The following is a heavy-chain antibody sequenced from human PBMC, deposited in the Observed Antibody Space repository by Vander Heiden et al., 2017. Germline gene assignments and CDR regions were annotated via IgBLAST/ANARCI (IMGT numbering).Heavy chain of an antibody. J-gene: IGHJ6*02. Sequence: QVQLVPSGAEVKKPGASVKVSCKASGYTFTGYYMHWVRQAPGQGLEWMGWINPNSGGTNYAQKFQGRVTMTRDTSISTAYMELSRLRSDDTAVYYCARVGGRIQLWIRDRGEYYYYYGMDVWGQGTTVTVSS. CDR3: ARVGGRIQLWIRDRGEYYYYYGMDV. V-gene: IGHV1-2*02. CDR1: GYTFTGYY. D-gene: IGHD5-18*01. CDR2: INPNSGGT.